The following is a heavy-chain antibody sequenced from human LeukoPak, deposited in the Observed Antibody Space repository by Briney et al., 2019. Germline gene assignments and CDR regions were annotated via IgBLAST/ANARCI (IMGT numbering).Heavy chain of an antibody. CDR3: ARLVAGTGEYNFDY. CDR2: IYYSGST. CDR1: GGSISSYY. Sequence: SETLSLTCTVSGGSISSYYWSWIRQPPGKGLEWIGYIYYSGSTNYNPSLKSRVTISLDTSKNQFSLKLSSVTAADTAVYYCARLVAGTGEYNFDYWGQGTLVTVSS. D-gene: IGHD6-19*01. V-gene: IGHV4-59*08. J-gene: IGHJ4*02.